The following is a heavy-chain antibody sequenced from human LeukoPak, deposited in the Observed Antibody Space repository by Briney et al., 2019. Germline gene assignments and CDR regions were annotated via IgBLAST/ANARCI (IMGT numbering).Heavy chain of an antibody. J-gene: IGHJ3*02. D-gene: IGHD3-3*01. CDR2: FDPEDGET. CDR3: ATAAPLRFLEWAPSNAFDI. V-gene: IGHV1-24*01. Sequence: ASVKVSCKVSGYTLTELSMHWVRQAPGKGLEWMGGFDPEDGETIYAQKFQGRVTMTEDTSTDTAYMELSSLRSEDTAVYYCATAAPLRFLEWAPSNAFDIWGQGTVVTVSS. CDR1: GYTLTELS.